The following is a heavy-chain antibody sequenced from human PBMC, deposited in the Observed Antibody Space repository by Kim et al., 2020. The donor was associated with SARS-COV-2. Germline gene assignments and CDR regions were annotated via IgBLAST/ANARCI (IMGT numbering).Heavy chain of an antibody. CDR1: GGTFSSYA. CDR2: IIPIFGTA. J-gene: IGHJ6*02. D-gene: IGHD3-9*01. CDR3: ARSSPHYDILTGYYGTYYYGMDV. V-gene: IGHV1-69*13. Sequence: SVKVSCKASGGTFSSYAISWVRQAPGQGLEWMGGIIPIFGTANYAQKFQGRVTITADESTSTAYMELSSLRSEDTAVYYCARSSPHYDILTGYYGTYYYGMDVWGQGTTVTVSS.